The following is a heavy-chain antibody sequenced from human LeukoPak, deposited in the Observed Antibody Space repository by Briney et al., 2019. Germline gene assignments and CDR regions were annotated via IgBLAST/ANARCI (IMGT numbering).Heavy chain of an antibody. CDR2: MYYSGST. CDR3: ARGPTVTTDY. J-gene: IGHJ4*02. CDR1: GASFSSYS. V-gene: IGHV4-59*01. Sequence: PSETLSLICTVSGASFSSYSCHWLRQPPGKGLEWIGYMYYSGSTDYNPSLKSRVTMSLDTSNNQFSLNLSSVTAADTAVYYCARGPTVTTDYWGQGILVTVSS. D-gene: IGHD4-17*01.